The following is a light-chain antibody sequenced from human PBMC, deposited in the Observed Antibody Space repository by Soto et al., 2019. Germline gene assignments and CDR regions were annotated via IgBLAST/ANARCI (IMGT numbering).Light chain of an antibody. Sequence: DIQMTQSPSSLSASVGDRVTITCRASQGIRNDLGWYQQKPGKAPKLLIYDASSLQSGVPPRFSGSGSGTEFTLTISSLQPDDIATYYCQQYSSYSAWTFGEGTTMDIK. CDR3: QQYSSYSAWT. CDR2: DAS. V-gene: IGKV1-17*01. CDR1: QGIRND. J-gene: IGKJ1*01.